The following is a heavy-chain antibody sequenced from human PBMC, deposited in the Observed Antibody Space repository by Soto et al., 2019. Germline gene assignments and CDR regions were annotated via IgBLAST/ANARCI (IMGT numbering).Heavy chain of an antibody. CDR2: ISPFNGNT. V-gene: IGHV1-18*01. CDR1: GYTIINYA. J-gene: IGHJ6*03. D-gene: IGHD4-17*01. CDR3: ARGSTVTMSHYYYYMDV. Sequence: QVQLVQSGAEVKKPGASVKVSCKASGYTIINYAISWVRQAPGQGLEWMGWISPFNGNTNYAQNLQGRVTMTTDTDTSTAYMELRSLRSDDTAVYYCARGSTVTMSHYYYYMDVWGEGTTVTVSS.